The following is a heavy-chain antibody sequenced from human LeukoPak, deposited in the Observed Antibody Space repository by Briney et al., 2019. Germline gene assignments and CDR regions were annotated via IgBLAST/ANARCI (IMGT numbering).Heavy chain of an antibody. V-gene: IGHV4-4*09. D-gene: IGHD3-3*01. CDR2: IYTSGST. CDR3: ARRSISGYYNY. Sequence: PSETLSLTCTVSGDSIGSYYWTWIRQPPGKGLEWIGYIYTSGSTNYNPSLKSRVTISVDTSKNQFSLKLSSVTAADTAVYYCARRSISGYYNYWGQGTLVTVSS. J-gene: IGHJ4*02. CDR1: GDSIGSYY.